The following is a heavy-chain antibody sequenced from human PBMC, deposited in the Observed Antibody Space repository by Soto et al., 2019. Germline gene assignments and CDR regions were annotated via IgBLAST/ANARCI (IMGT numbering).Heavy chain of an antibody. CDR3: ARVATTFPGEFVDY. CDR1: GGSVNSGGYY. CDR2: IYYSGTA. Sequence: QVQLHESGPGLVKPSQTLSLTCTVSGGSVNSGGYYWTWIRQHPGKGLEWIGYIYYSGTAYYNPSLKRRVSISLDPSKNQFSLKLSSVTAADTAVYYCARVATTFPGEFVDYWGQGTLVTVSS. V-gene: IGHV4-31*03. D-gene: IGHD3-16*01. J-gene: IGHJ4*02.